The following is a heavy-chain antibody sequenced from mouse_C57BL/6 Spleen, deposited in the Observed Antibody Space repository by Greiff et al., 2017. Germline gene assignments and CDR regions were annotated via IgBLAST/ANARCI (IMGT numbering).Heavy chain of an antibody. CDR2: MYPGDGDT. J-gene: IGHJ3*01. Sequence: QVQLQQSGPELVKPGASVKISCKASGYAFSSSWMNWVKQRPGQGLEWIGRMYPGDGDTNYNGKFRGKATLTADKSSSTAYMQLSSLTSEDSAVYFCARSSSGYEAYWGQGTLVTVSA. V-gene: IGHV1-82*01. CDR3: ARSSSGYEAY. D-gene: IGHD3-2*02. CDR1: GYAFSSSW.